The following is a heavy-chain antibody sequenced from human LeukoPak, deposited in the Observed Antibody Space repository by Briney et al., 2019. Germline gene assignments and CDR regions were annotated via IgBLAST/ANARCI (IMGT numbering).Heavy chain of an antibody. Sequence: SETLSLTCTVSGGSISSSGYYWGWIRQPPGKGLEWIASIYYSGSTYYNPSLKSRVTISVDTSKNQLSLKLSSLTAADTAVYYCARHEYSGSYYGLSWFDPWGQGTLVAVSS. CDR3: ARHEYSGSYYGLSWFDP. D-gene: IGHD1-26*01. J-gene: IGHJ5*02. CDR1: GGSISSSGYY. V-gene: IGHV4-39*01. CDR2: IYYSGST.